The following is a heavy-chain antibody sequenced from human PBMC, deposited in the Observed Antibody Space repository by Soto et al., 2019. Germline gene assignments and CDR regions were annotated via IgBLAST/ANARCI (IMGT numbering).Heavy chain of an antibody. Sequence: GGSLRLSCAASGFTFSTNAMSWVRQAPGMGLEFVSLISGSGNTIYYADSVKGRFTISRDNSKNTVSLQMNSLRAEDTAVYYCAKVGYDTYGYYLRSLDYWGQGTLVTVSS. CDR3: AKVGYDTYGYYLRSLDY. CDR1: GFTFSTNA. V-gene: IGHV3-23*01. D-gene: IGHD3-3*01. CDR2: ISGSGNTI. J-gene: IGHJ4*02.